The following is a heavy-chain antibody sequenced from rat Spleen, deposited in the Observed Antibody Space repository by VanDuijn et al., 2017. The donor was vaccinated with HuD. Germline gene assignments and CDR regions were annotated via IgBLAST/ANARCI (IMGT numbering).Heavy chain of an antibody. CDR2: ISYEGSST. V-gene: IGHV5-22*01. D-gene: IGHD3-8*01. Sequence: EVQLVESGGGLAQPGRSLKLSCAASGFTFSDFYMAWVRQAPKKGLEWVASISYEGSSTHYGDSVKGRFTISRDNVKSTLYLQMNSLRSEDTATYFCGRHFELPDYFDYWGQGVLVTVSS. CDR3: GRHFELPDYFDY. J-gene: IGHJ2*01. CDR1: GFTFSDFY.